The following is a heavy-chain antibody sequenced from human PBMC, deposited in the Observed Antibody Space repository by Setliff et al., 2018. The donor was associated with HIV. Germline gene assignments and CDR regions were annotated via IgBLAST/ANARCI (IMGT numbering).Heavy chain of an antibody. Sequence: PSETLSLTCVAYGGSLSSYYWNWIRQTPGKGLEWVSAISGSGGSTYYADSVKGRFTISRDNSKNTLYLQMNSVRADDTAVYYCARGGRSGSLDYWGQGTLVTVSS. CDR1: GGSLSSYY. CDR3: ARGGRSGSLDY. J-gene: IGHJ4*02. V-gene: IGHV3-23*01. CDR2: ISGSGGST. D-gene: IGHD3-10*01.